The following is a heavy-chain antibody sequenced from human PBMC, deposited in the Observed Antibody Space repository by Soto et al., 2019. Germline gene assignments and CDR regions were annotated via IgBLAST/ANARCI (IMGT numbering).Heavy chain of an antibody. CDR1: GFTFSGHY. CDR2: IHESSNTI. V-gene: IGHV3-48*01. Sequence: GGSLRLSCAASGFTFSGHYMDWVRQAPGKGLEWVSYIHESSNTIFYADSVRGRFTISRDNAKNSLYLQMSSLRAEDTAVYYCARGRGCISSSCYSDYWGQGIVVTVS. J-gene: IGHJ4*02. CDR3: ARGRGCISSSCYSDY. D-gene: IGHD2-2*01.